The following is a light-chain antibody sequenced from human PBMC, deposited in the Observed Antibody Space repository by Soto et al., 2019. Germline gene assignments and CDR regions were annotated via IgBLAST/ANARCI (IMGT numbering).Light chain of an antibody. CDR1: QSVSTY. J-gene: IGKJ4*01. Sequence: EIVMTQSPATLSVSPGERVTLSCRASQSVSTYLAWYQQKPGQAPRLLIYGASTRATGIPARFSGSGSGTEFTLTIRSLQSEDFALYFCQQYDNWPPLTFGGGTKVEIK. CDR3: QQYDNWPPLT. CDR2: GAS. V-gene: IGKV3-15*01.